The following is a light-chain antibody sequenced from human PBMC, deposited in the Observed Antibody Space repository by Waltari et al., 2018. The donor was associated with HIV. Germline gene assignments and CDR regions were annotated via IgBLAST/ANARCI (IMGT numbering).Light chain of an antibody. V-gene: IGLV2-23*02. J-gene: IGLJ3*02. Sequence: QSALTQPASVSGSPGQSITISCTGTSSDVGAYDYFSWYQQYPGKAPKSMIYDVNKRPSGVSSRFSGSKSGNTASLTISGLQAEDEADYYCCSYAGIRTLVFGGGTKVTVL. CDR3: CSYAGIRTLV. CDR1: SSDVGAYDY. CDR2: DVN.